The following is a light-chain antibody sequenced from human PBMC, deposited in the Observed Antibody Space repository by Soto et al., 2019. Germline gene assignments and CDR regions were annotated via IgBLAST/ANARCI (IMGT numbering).Light chain of an antibody. CDR2: GAS. V-gene: IGKV3-20*01. CDR3: QQYGSSGT. CDR1: QSVSNNY. J-gene: IGKJ1*01. Sequence: EIVLTQSPGTLSLSPGERATLSCRASQSVSNNYLAWYQQKPGQAPRILIYGASNRATGIQDRFSGSGSGTDFTLTIRRLEPEDFAVYYCQQYGSSGTFGQGTKVDIK.